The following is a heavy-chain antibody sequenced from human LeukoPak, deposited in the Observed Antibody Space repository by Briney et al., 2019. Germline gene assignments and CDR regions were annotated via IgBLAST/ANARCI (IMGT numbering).Heavy chain of an antibody. CDR2: IYYSGST. CDR3: ARLAAAGVFDI. D-gene: IGHD6-13*01. CDR1: GGSISSYY. V-gene: IGHV4-59*05. Sequence: SETLSLTCTVSGGSISSYYWSWIRQPPGKVLEWIGSIYYSGSTYYNPSLKSRVTISVDTSKNQFSLKLSSVTAADTAVYYCARLAAAGVFDIWGQGTMVTVSS. J-gene: IGHJ3*02.